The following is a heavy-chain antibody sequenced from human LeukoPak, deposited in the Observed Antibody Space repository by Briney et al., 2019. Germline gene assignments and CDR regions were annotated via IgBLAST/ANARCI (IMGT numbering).Heavy chain of an antibody. V-gene: IGHV1-8*01. CDR3: ARGESSWYFHYYYYMDV. CDR1: GYTFTSYD. Sequence: GASVKVSCKASGYTFTSYDINWVRQATGQGLEWMGWMNPNSGNTGYAQKFQGRVTMTRNTSISTAYMELSSLRSEDTAVYYCARGESSWYFHYYYYMDVWGKGTTVTISS. D-gene: IGHD6-13*01. CDR2: MNPNSGNT. J-gene: IGHJ6*03.